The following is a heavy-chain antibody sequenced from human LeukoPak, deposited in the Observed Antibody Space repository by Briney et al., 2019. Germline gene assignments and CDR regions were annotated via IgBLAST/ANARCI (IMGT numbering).Heavy chain of an antibody. CDR2: IKQDGSEK. V-gene: IGHV3-7*01. CDR1: GFTFSTYW. D-gene: IGHD3-22*01. Sequence: GGSLRLSCAASGFTFSTYWMSWVRQAPGKGLEWVANIKQDGSEKYYVDSVKGRFTISRDNAKNSLYLQMNSLRAEDTAVYYCARDYYDSSGYSVFWGQGTLVTVSS. CDR3: ARDYYDSSGYSVF. J-gene: IGHJ4*02.